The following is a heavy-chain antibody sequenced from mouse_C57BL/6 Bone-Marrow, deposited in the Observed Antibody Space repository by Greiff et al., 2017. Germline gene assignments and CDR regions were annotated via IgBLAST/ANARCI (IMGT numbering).Heavy chain of an antibody. CDR1: GFTFSDFY. D-gene: IGHD2-4*01. V-gene: IGHV7-1*01. CDR2: SRNKANDYTT. Sequence: EVKVVESGGGLVQSGRSLRLSCATSGFTFSDFYMAWVRQAPGKGLEWIAASRNKANDYTTEYSASVQGRFIVSRDTSQSILYLQMNGLRAEDTAIYYWARERDYDRGLAYWGQGTLVTVSA. J-gene: IGHJ3*01. CDR3: ARERDYDRGLAY.